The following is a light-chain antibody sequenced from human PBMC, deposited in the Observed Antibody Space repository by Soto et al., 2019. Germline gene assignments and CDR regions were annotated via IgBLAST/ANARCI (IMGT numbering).Light chain of an antibody. CDR3: AAWDDSLKGWV. CDR1: NSNIGSNA. V-gene: IGLV1-44*01. CDR2: SND. Sequence: QSVLTQPPSASGTPGQRVTISCSGSNSNIGSNAVNWYQHLPGTAPKLLIYSNDQRPSGVPDRFSASKSGTSASLGISGLQSEDEAGYYCAAWDDSLKGWVFGGGTQLTVL. J-gene: IGLJ3*02.